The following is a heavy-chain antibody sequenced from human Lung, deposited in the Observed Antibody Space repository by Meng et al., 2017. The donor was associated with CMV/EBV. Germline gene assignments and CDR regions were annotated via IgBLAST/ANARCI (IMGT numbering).Heavy chain of an antibody. Sequence: GGSLRLXCAASGFTFSSYAMSWVRQAPGKGLEWVSAISGSGGSTYYVDSVKGRFTISRDNSKNTLYLQMNSLRAEDTAVYYCARVLRTRYYYYGMDVWGQGNXVNGAS. CDR2: ISGSGGST. J-gene: IGHJ6*02. V-gene: IGHV3-23*01. CDR3: ARVLRTRYYYYGMDV. CDR1: GFTFSSYA. D-gene: IGHD1-14*01.